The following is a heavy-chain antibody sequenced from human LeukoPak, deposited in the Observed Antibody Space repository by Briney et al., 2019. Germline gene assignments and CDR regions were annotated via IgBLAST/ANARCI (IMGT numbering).Heavy chain of an antibody. V-gene: IGHV4-30-4*01. CDR1: GGSISSGDYY. J-gene: IGHJ4*02. D-gene: IGHD4-23*01. Sequence: PSETLSLTCTVSGGSISSGDYYWSWIRQPPGKGLEWIGYIYYSGSTYYNPSLKSRVTISVDTSKNQFSLKLSSVTAADTAVYYCATQDHGGNPPADYWGQGTLVTVSS. CDR3: ATQDHGGNPPADY. CDR2: IYYSGST.